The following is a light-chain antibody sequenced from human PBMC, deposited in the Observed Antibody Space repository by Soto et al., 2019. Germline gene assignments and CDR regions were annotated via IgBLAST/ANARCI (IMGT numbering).Light chain of an antibody. CDR1: SSDIGGYNY. Sequence: QSALTQPASVSGSPGQSITISCTGTSSDIGGYNYVSWYQQYPGKAPKLMIYEVSHRPSGVSDRFSGSKSGNTASLTISGLQAEDEADYYCSSYTSSITLEDVFGTGTKLTVL. CDR3: SSYTSSITLEDV. V-gene: IGLV2-14*01. J-gene: IGLJ1*01. CDR2: EVS.